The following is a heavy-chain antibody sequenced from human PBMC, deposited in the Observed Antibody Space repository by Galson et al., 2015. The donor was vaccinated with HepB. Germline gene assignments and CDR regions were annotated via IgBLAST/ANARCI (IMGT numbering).Heavy chain of an antibody. Sequence: SLRLSCAASGFDFNSYGMHWVRQAPGKGLEWVAGISYDGSNKYYVDSVKGRFTISRDNSKNTPYLQMISLRAEDTAVYYWAKDERVRGFVAGCYLNHWGQGTLVTASS. D-gene: IGHD3-10*01. V-gene: IGHV3-30*18. J-gene: IGHJ4*02. CDR3: AKDERVRGFVAGCYLNH. CDR2: ISYDGSNK. CDR1: GFDFNSYG.